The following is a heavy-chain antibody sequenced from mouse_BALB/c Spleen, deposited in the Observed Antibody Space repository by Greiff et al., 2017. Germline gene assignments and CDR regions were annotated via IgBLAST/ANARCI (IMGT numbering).Heavy chain of an antibody. J-gene: IGHJ3*01. CDR3: ERIGFGY. Sequence: EVQRVESGGGLVKPGGSLKLSCAASGFTFSSYAMSWVRQTPEKGLEWVASISSGGSNYYPDSVKGRFTISRDNTRKILYLQMSSLRSEDTAMYYCERIGFGYWGQGTPVNVPA. V-gene: IGHV5-6-5*01. CDR1: GFTFSSYA. CDR2: ISSGGSN.